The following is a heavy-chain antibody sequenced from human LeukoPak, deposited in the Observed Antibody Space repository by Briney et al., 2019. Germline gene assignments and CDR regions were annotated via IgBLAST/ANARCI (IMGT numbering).Heavy chain of an antibody. CDR3: ASFGDAFDY. J-gene: IGHJ4*02. CDR1: GGSFSGYY. CDR2: INHSGST. V-gene: IGHV4-34*01. D-gene: IGHD4-17*01. Sequence: SETLSPTCAVYGGSFSGYYWSWIRQPPGKGLEWIGEINHSGSTNYNPSLKSRVTISVDTSKNQFSLKLSSVTAADTAVYYCASFGDAFDYWGQGTLVTVSS.